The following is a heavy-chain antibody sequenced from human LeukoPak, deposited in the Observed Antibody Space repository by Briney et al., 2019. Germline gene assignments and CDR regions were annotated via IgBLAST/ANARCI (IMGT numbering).Heavy chain of an antibody. CDR2: TIPIFGTA. Sequence: ASVKVSCKASGGTFSSYAISWVRQAPGQGLEWMGGTIPIFGTANYAQKFQGRVTITADESTSTAYMELSSLRSEDTAVYYCARGGVVVEEGWFDPWGQGTLVTVSS. D-gene: IGHD2-2*01. CDR1: GGTFSSYA. J-gene: IGHJ5*02. CDR3: ARGGVVVEEGWFDP. V-gene: IGHV1-69*13.